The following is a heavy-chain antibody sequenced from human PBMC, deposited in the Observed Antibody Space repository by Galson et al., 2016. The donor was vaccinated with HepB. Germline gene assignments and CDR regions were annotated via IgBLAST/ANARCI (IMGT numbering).Heavy chain of an antibody. J-gene: IGHJ6*02. CDR2: ISSSSSYI. Sequence: SLRLSCAASGFTFSSYSMNWVRQAPGKGLEWVSSISSSSSYIYYADSVKGRFTISRDNAKNSLYLQMNSLRAEDTAVYYCARDSYDFWSGYPYSFSYYYGMDVWGQGTTVTVSS. D-gene: IGHD3-3*01. CDR1: GFTFSSYS. CDR3: ARDSYDFWSGYPYSFSYYYGMDV. V-gene: IGHV3-21*01.